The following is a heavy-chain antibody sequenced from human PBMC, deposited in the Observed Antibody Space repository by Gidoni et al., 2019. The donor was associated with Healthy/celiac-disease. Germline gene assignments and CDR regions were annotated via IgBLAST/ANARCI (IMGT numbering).Heavy chain of an antibody. J-gene: IGHJ6*03. Sequence: SSYAMHWVRQAPGKGLEWVAVISYDGSNKYYADSVKGRFTISRDNSKNTLYLQMNSLRAEDTAVYYCARERQVSMDVWGKGTTVTVSS. CDR3: ARERQVSMDV. CDR2: ISYDGSNK. V-gene: IGHV3-30-3*01. CDR1: SSYA.